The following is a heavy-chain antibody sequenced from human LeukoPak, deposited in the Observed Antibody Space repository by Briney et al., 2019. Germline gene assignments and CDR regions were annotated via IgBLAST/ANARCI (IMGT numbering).Heavy chain of an antibody. V-gene: IGHV1-2*06. Sequence: ASVKVSCKASGYTFTGYYIHWVRQAPGQGLEWMGRINPNSGGTNYAQKFQGRVTVTRYTSISTAYMELSALRSDDTAVYFCARADTVTTSPFDYWGQGTLVTVSS. CDR1: GYTFTGYY. J-gene: IGHJ4*02. CDR2: INPNSGGT. CDR3: ARADTVTTSPFDY. D-gene: IGHD4-11*01.